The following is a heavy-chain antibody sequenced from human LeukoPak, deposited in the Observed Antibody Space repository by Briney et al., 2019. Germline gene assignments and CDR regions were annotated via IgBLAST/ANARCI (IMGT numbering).Heavy chain of an antibody. J-gene: IGHJ5*02. CDR2: TSHDGSRI. V-gene: IGHV3-30*01. CDR3: ARDRNADQLHNWFDP. CDR1: GFDFSGYS. Sequence: GGSLRLSCAASGFDFSGYSFHWVRQAPGKGLDWVAATSHDGSRINYADSVKGRFTIWKDNSKNTLFLQINSLREEDTAVYYCARDRNADQLHNWFDPWGQGTLVIVSS. D-gene: IGHD2-2*01.